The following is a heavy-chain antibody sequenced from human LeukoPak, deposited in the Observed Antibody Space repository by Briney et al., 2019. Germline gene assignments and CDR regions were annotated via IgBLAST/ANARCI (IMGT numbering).Heavy chain of an antibody. D-gene: IGHD3-10*01. CDR2: IYYSGST. V-gene: IGHV4-61*01. J-gene: IGHJ5*02. CDR3: ARRVYGSGSHWIDP. Sequence: PSETLSLTCTVSGASVSSGSYYWSWIRQPPGKGLEWIGYIYYSGSTYYNPSLKSRVTISVDTSRNQFSLKLSSVTAADTAVYYCARRVYGSGSHWIDPWGQGTLVTVSS. CDR1: GASVSSGSYY.